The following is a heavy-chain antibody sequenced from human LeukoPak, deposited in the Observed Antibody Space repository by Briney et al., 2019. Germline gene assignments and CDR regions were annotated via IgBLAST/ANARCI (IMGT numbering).Heavy chain of an antibody. CDR2: IDYSGNT. J-gene: IGHJ5*02. D-gene: IGHD5-12*01. CDR3: ARDVDGFDP. CDR1: GGSISSYY. V-gene: IGHV4-59*01. Sequence: PSETLSLTCTVSGGSISSYYWSWIRQPPGKGLEWIGYIDYSGNTKYNPSLESRVTISVDTSRNQFSLKLTSVTAADTALYYCARDVDGFDPWGQGTLVTVS.